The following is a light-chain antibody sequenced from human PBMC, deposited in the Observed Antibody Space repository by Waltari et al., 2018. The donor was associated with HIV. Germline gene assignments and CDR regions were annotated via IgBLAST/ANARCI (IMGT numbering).Light chain of an antibody. CDR1: QGIRNY. CDR3: QQHNTYPLT. CDR2: DAS. Sequence: DILLTQSPPFLSASVGARVTISCRASQGIRNYLAWFQQKPGRAPKLLIFDASTLQSGVPSRFRGSGSGTQFTLTINSLQPEDFAVYYCQQHNTYPLTFGPGT. V-gene: IGKV1-9*01. J-gene: IGKJ3*01.